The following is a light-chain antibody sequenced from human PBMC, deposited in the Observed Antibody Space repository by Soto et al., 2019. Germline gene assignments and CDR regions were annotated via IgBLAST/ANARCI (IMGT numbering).Light chain of an antibody. V-gene: IGKV2-30*01. CDR3: MQAPHLPPLT. CDR2: KVS. Sequence: VVMTQSPLSLPVTLGQPASISCRSSQSLVYSDGSTYLNWFRRRPGQSPRRLIYKVSNRDPGVPDRFSGNGSGTDFTLRFSRVEADDVEVYYRMQAPHLPPLTFCGGSKVEIK. CDR1: QSLVYSDGSTY. J-gene: IGKJ4*01.